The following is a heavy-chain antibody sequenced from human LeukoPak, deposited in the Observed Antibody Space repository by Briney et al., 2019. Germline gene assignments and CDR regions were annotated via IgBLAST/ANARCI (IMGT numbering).Heavy chain of an antibody. J-gene: IGHJ4*02. D-gene: IGHD4-17*01. Sequence: GGSLRLSCAASGFIFSDYYMSWIRQAPGKGLEWISYISNSGSSIYYADSVKGRFTISRDNTKNSLYLQMDSLRAEDTAVYYCAEYGDYSYFDYWGQGTLVTVSS. CDR1: GFIFSDYY. CDR3: AEYGDYSYFDY. CDR2: ISNSGSSI. V-gene: IGHV3-11*01.